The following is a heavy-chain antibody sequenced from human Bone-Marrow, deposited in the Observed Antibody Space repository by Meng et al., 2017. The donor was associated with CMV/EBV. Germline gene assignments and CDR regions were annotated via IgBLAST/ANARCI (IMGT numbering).Heavy chain of an antibody. CDR3: ASGRLPAASVDY. J-gene: IGHJ4*02. CDR2: IYYSGST. Sequence: TVSCGSVSSGSYYWSWIRQPPGKGLEWIGYIYYSGSTNYNPSLKSRVTISVDTSKNQFSLKLSSVTAADTAVYYCASGRLPAASVDYWGQGTLVTVSS. V-gene: IGHV4-61*01. D-gene: IGHD2-2*01. CDR1: CGSVSSGSYY.